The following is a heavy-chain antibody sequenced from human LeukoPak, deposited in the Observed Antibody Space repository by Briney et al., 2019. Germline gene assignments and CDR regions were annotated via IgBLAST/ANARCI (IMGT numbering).Heavy chain of an antibody. Sequence: PGGSLRLSCAASGFTFSSYWMHWVRQAPGKGLVWVSRINSDGSSTTYADSVKGRFTISRDNSKNTLYLQMNSLRAEDTAVYYCAKDPHDCSGGSCYSLDGWGQGTLVTVSS. D-gene: IGHD2-15*01. CDR1: GFTFSSYW. CDR2: INSDGSST. J-gene: IGHJ4*02. V-gene: IGHV3-74*01. CDR3: AKDPHDCSGGSCYSLDG.